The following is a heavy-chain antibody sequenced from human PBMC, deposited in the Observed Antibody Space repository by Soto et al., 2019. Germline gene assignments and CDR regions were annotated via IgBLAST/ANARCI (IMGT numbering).Heavy chain of an antibody. Sequence: ASVKVSCKASGDSFSKYTVNWVRQAPRQGLEWMGGIIPRNGNTKYAQQFQGRVIIDRDTSASTAYMELSSLRSEDTAVYYCARGGYFDSSNYLAYWGLGTLVTVSS. CDR3: ARGGYFDSSNYLAY. CDR2: IIPRNGNT. CDR1: GDSFSKYT. D-gene: IGHD3-22*01. V-gene: IGHV1-3*01. J-gene: IGHJ4*02.